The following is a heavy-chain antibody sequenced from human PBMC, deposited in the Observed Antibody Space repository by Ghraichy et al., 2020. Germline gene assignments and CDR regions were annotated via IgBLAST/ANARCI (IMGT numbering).Heavy chain of an antibody. D-gene: IGHD3-22*01. V-gene: IGHV3-7*03. CDR3: ARDLGYYDSSGYYAQYY. CDR2: IKQDGSEK. Sequence: GGSLRLSCAASGFTFSSYWMSWVRQAPGKGLEWVANIKQDGSEKYYVDSVKGRFTISRDNAKNSLYLQMNSLRAEDTAVYYCARDLGYYDSSGYYAQYYWGQGTLVTVSS. CDR1: GFTFSSYW. J-gene: IGHJ4*02.